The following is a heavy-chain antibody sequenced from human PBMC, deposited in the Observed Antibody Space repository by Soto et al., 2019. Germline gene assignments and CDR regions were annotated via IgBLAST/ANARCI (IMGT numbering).Heavy chain of an antibody. J-gene: IGHJ5*02. D-gene: IGHD3-10*01. CDR3: ARDWVYYGSGSGRRGFDP. V-gene: IGHV3-30-3*01. CDR1: GLTFSSYA. CDR2: ISYDGSNK. Sequence: QVQLVESGGGVVQPGRSLRLSCAASGLTFSSYAMHWVRQAPGKGLEWVAVISYDGSNKYYADSVKGRFTISRDNSKNTLYLQMNSLRAEDTAVYYCARDWVYYGSGSGRRGFDPWGQGTLVTVSS.